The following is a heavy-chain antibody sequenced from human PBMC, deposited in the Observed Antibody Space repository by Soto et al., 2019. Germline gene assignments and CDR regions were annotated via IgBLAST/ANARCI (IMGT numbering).Heavy chain of an antibody. CDR3: ARGLFWSGYPFDY. V-gene: IGHV4-30-4*01. CDR2: IYYSGST. CDR1: GGSISSGYYY. D-gene: IGHD3-3*01. J-gene: IGHJ4*02. Sequence: PSETLSLTCTVSGGSISSGYYYWSWIRQPPGKGLEWIGYIYYSGSTYYNPSLKSRVTISVDTSKNQFSLKLSSVTAADTAVYYCARGLFWSGYPFDYWGQGTLVTVSS.